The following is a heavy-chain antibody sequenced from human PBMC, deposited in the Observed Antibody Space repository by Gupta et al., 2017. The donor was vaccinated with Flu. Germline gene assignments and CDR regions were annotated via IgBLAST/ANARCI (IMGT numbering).Heavy chain of an antibody. CDR3: AKTYDYYYMDV. V-gene: IGHV3-30*18. CDR1: FTFSSYG. Sequence: FTFSSYGMQWVRQAPGKGLEWVAVILYDGSSKYYADSVKGRFTISRDKSKNTLYLQMNSLRAEDTAVYYCAKTYDYYYMDVWGKGATVSVSS. CDR2: ILYDGSSK. J-gene: IGHJ6*03.